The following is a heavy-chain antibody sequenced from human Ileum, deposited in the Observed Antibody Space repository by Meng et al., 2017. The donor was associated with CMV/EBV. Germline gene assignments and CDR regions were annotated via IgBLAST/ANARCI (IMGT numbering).Heavy chain of an antibody. D-gene: IGHD5-24*01. CDR3: ARDLGPKHDYNWRAFDI. Sequence: GESLKISCAASGVAVSSNFFSWVRQAPGKGLEWVSVIYSSGTTYYTESVNGRFTISRDGSKNMVYLQMNSLRPEDTAMYYCARDLGPKHDYNWRAFDIWGQGTMVT. V-gene: IGHV3-66*03. CDR2: IYSSGTT. J-gene: IGHJ3*02. CDR1: GVAVSSNF.